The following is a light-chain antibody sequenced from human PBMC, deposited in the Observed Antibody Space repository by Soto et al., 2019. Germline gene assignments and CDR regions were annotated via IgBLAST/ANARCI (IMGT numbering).Light chain of an antibody. CDR1: RSDVGGYNF. V-gene: IGLV2-14*01. CDR2: EVS. CDR3: SSYTSSTTLV. Sequence: QSVLTQPASVSGSPGQSITISCTGTRSDVGGYNFVSWYQLHPGKAPKLIVYEVSNRPSGVSNRFSGSKSGNTASLTISGLQAEDEADYYCSSYTSSTTLVFGGGTQLTVL. J-gene: IGLJ2*01.